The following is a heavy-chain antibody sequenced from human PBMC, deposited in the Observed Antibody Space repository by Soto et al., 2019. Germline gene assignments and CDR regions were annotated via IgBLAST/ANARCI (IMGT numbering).Heavy chain of an antibody. Sequence: EVQLVESGGGLVKPGGSLRLSCAASGFTFSTYSMNWVRQAPGEGLEWVSSITSRSSYIYYADSVKGRFTISRDNAKNSLYLQMNGLRAEDTAVYYCARDQGLDWREQSYYYYYGMDVWGQGTTVTVSS. CDR3: ARDQGLDWREQSYYYYYGMDV. D-gene: IGHD3-9*01. CDR2: ITSRSSYI. CDR1: GFTFSTYS. J-gene: IGHJ6*02. V-gene: IGHV3-21*01.